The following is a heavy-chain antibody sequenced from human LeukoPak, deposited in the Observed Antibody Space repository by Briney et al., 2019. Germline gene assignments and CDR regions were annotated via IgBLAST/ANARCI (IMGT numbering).Heavy chain of an antibody. CDR1: GYSFTSYW. J-gene: IGHJ4*02. D-gene: IGHD2-8*01. CDR2: ISAYNGNT. Sequence: GESLKISCKGSGYSFTSYWIGWVRQMPGKGLEWMGWISAYNGNTNYAQKLQGRVTMTTDTSTSTAYMELRSLRSDDTAVYYCARVRVGSVLDYWGQGTLVTVSS. CDR3: ARVRVGSVLDY. V-gene: IGHV1-18*04.